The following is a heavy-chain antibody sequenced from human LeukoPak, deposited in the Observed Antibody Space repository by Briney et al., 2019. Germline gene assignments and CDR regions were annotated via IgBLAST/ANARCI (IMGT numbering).Heavy chain of an antibody. CDR1: GFNFANHA. CDR3: VREDTPATANY. J-gene: IGHJ4*02. D-gene: IGHD2-21*02. V-gene: IGHV3-23*01. CDR2: ISGGGDIT. Sequence: GGSLRLSCAASGFNFANHAMSWVRQTPGKGLEWVSAISGGGDITYYADSVKGRFTISRDNSKDTLFLQTHSLRPGDTAVYYCVREDTPATANYWGQGTLVTISS.